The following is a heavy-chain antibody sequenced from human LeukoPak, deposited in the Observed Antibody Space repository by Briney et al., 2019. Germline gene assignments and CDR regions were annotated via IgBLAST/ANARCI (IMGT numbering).Heavy chain of an antibody. CDR2: ISGSGGST. V-gene: IGHV3-23*01. D-gene: IGHD6-19*01. CDR1: GFTFSSYA. Sequence: GGSLRFSCAASGFTFSSYAMSWVRQAPGKGLEWVSAISGSGGSTYYADSVKGRFTISRDNSKNTLYLQMNSLRAEDTAVYYCARDRPRYSSGWGRYYYYMDVWGKGTTVTISS. J-gene: IGHJ6*03. CDR3: ARDRPRYSSGWGRYYYYMDV.